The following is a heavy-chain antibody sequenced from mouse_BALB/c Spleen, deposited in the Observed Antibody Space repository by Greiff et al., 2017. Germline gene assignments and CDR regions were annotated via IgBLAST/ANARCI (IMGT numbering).Heavy chain of an antibody. CDR1: GDSITSGY. Sequence: EVKLVESGPSLVKPSQTLSLTCSVTGDSITSGYWNWIRKFPGNKLEYMGYISYSGSTYYNPSLKSRISITRDTSKNQYYLQLNSVTTEDTATYYCARYKGVYGSSYYAMDYWGQGTSVTVSS. CDR2: ISYSGST. J-gene: IGHJ4*01. V-gene: IGHV3-8*02. D-gene: IGHD1-1*01. CDR3: ARYKGVYGSSYYAMDY.